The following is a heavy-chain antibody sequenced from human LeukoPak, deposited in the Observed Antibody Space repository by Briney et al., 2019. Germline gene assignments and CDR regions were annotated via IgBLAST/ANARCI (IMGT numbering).Heavy chain of an antibody. D-gene: IGHD1-26*01. Sequence: GGSLRLSCAASGFTFSAYGMSWVRQAPGKGLEWVSATSSGGGSTYYADSVKGRFTISRDNSKNTLYLQMNSLRAEDTAVYYCAKGGAGSIFDYWGQGTLVTVSS. J-gene: IGHJ4*02. V-gene: IGHV3-23*01. CDR1: GFTFSAYG. CDR3: AKGGAGSIFDY. CDR2: TSSGGGST.